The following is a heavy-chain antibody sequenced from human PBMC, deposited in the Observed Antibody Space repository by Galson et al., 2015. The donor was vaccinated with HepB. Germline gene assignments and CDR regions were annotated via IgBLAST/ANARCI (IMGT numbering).Heavy chain of an antibody. J-gene: IGHJ4*02. CDR1: GFTFDDYA. CDR2: ISWDGGST. Sequence: SGAEVKKPGGSLRLSCAASGFTFDDYAMHWVRQAPGKGLEWVSLISWDGGSTYYADSVKGRFTISRDNSKNSLYLQMNSLRAEDTALYYCAKEFTMVRGAYFDYWGQGTLVTVSS. V-gene: IGHV3-43D*03. D-gene: IGHD3-10*01. CDR3: AKEFTMVRGAYFDY.